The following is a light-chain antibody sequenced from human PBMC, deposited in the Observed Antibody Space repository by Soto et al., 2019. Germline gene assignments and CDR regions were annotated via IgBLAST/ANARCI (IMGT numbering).Light chain of an antibody. J-gene: IGKJ1*01. Sequence: EMVLTQSPGTFSLSPGDRATLSCRASQSVSTNNFAWYQQRPGQAPRLLIYGASSRATGIPDRFSGSGSGTDFTLTISRLEPEAFAVYYCQQFDNSLWTFGQGTKVDIK. V-gene: IGKV3-20*01. CDR3: QQFDNSLWT. CDR2: GAS. CDR1: QSVSTNN.